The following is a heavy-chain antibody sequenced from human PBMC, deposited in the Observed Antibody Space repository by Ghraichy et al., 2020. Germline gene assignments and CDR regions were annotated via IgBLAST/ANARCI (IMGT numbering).Heavy chain of an antibody. CDR2: ISDAGSNQ. CDR3: ARATREWLGRFYGVDV. D-gene: IGHD6-19*01. V-gene: IGHV3-30-3*01. Sequence: GGSLRLSCAASGFTFSGYNMHWVRQAPGKGLEWVVEISDAGSNQYYVDSVKGRFTISRDNSKSTLYLQMNNLRLEDTAVYYCARATREWLGRFYGVDVWGQGTTVIVS. J-gene: IGHJ6*02. CDR1: GFTFSGYN.